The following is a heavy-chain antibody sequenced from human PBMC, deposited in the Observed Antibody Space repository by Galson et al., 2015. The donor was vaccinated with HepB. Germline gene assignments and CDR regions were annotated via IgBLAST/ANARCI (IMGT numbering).Heavy chain of an antibody. V-gene: IGHV3-30*18. CDR1: GFTFSSYG. Sequence: LRLSWAASGFTFSSYGMHWVRQAPGKGLGWGGVISYDGRNKYYAESVKGRFTISRANSKNTLYLQMDSRRAEDTAVYYCAKDYGVLVWTTPDYWGQGTLVTVSS. CDR3: AKDYGVLVWTTPDY. D-gene: IGHD3/OR15-3a*01. J-gene: IGHJ4*02. CDR2: ISYDGRNK.